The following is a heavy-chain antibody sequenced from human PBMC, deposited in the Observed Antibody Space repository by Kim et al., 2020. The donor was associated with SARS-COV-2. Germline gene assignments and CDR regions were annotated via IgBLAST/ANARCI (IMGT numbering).Heavy chain of an antibody. V-gene: IGHV3-48*02. J-gene: IGHJ4*02. Sequence: GGSLRLSCAVSGFSINDHSMNWVRQAPGKGLEWVSHISGRGSTIYYADSVKGRFTISRDNAKNSLYLQMNSLRDEDTAMYYCARELSGIDLDQWGQGTLVTV. CDR3: ARELSGIDLDQ. CDR2: ISGRGSTI. CDR1: GFSINDHS. D-gene: IGHD1-26*01.